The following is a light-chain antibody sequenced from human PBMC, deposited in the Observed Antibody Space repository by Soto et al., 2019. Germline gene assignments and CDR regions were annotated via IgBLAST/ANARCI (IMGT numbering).Light chain of an antibody. V-gene: IGKV3-20*01. CDR3: QQYSSSPIT. CDR2: GAS. J-gene: IGKJ5*01. CDR1: QSIGSSY. Sequence: EVVLTQSPGTLSLSPGERATLSCRASQSIGSSYLAWYQQKPGQAPRLLIYGASSRATGIPDRFSGGGSGTDFSLTISRLDPEDFAVYYCQQYSSSPITLGQGTRLEIK.